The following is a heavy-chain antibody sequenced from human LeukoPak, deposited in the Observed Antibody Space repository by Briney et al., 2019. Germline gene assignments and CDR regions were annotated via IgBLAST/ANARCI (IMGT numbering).Heavy chain of an antibody. Sequence: GSLRLSCAASGFTFSNYWMSWVRQPPGKGLEWIGEINHSGSTNYNPSLKSRVTISVDTSKNQFSLKLSSVTAADTAVYYCARGRFWWELLSTGIAFDIWGQGTMVTVSS. CDR1: GFTFSNYW. CDR3: ARGRFWWELLSTGIAFDI. CDR2: INHSGST. D-gene: IGHD1-26*01. V-gene: IGHV4-34*01. J-gene: IGHJ3*02.